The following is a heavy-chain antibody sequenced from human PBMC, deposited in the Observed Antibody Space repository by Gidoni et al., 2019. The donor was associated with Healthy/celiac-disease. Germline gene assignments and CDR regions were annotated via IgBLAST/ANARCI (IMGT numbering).Heavy chain of an antibody. D-gene: IGHD3-22*01. V-gene: IGHV2-70*04. Sequence: QVTLKESGPALVKPTQTLTLTCTFSGFSLSTSGMRVSWIRQPPGKALEWLARIDWDDDKFYSTSLKTRLTISKDTSKNQVVLTMTNMDPVDTATYYCARILNYYDSSGGDAFDIWGQGTMVTVSS. J-gene: IGHJ3*02. CDR3: ARILNYYDSSGGDAFDI. CDR2: IDWDDDK. CDR1: GFSLSTSGMR.